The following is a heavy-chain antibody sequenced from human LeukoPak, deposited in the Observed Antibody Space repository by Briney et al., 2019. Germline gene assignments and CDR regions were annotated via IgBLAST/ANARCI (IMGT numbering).Heavy chain of an antibody. J-gene: IGHJ5*02. D-gene: IGHD6-6*01. Sequence: PSETLSLTCTVSGGSINSYYWSWIRQPPGKGLEWIGYIYYSGSTNYSPSLKSRVTISVDTSKNQFSLKLSSVTVADTAVYYCARLGVRYSTSSWWFDPWGQGTLVTVSS. CDR2: IYYSGST. CDR3: ARLGVRYSTSSWWFDP. V-gene: IGHV4-59*08. CDR1: GGSINSYY.